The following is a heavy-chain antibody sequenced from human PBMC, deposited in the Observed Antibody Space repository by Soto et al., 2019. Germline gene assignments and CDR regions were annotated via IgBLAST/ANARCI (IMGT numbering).Heavy chain of an antibody. Sequence: GASVKVSCKASGYTFTSFYMHWVRQAPGQGLEWMGIINPDGGTTIYAQKFQGRVTMTRDTSTNTVYMELSSLRPEDTAVYYCAREGVLRYFDWSQYSYYGMDVWGQGTTVTVSS. J-gene: IGHJ6*02. V-gene: IGHV1-46*01. CDR2: INPDGGTT. CDR1: GYTFTSFY. D-gene: IGHD3-9*01. CDR3: AREGVLRYFDWSQYSYYGMDV.